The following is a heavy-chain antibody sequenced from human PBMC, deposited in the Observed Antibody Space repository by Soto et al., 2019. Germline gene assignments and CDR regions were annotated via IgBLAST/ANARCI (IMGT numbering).Heavy chain of an antibody. CDR2: INPSGGST. D-gene: IGHD2-15*01. V-gene: IGHV1-46*03. CDR3: ARDPDYCSGGSCSTNWLDP. CDR1: SYTFTSNY. Sequence: GASVKGSGKAASYTFTSNYMHCVRRPPRQGLEWMGIINPSGGSTSYAQKFQGRVTMPRHTSTSTGYMQLSTLRYEDTAVYYCARDPDYCSGGSCSTNWLDPCGPGTLVSLSS. J-gene: IGHJ5*02.